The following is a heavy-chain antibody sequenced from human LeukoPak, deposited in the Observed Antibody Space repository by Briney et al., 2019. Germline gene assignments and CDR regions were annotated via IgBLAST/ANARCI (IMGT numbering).Heavy chain of an antibody. CDR1: GGSISSSY. V-gene: IGHV4-4*07. D-gene: IGHD3-10*01. Sequence: PSETLSLACTVSGGSISSSYCSWIRQPAGKGLEWIGRIYTTGSTDSTDFNPSLKSRVTMSVDTSKNQFSLKLGSVTAADTAVYYCAGFGAGSYYWGQGTLVTVSS. CDR3: AGFGAGSYY. CDR2: IYTTGSTDST. J-gene: IGHJ4*02.